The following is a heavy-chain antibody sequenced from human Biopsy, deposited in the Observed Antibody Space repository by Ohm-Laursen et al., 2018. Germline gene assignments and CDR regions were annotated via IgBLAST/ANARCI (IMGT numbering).Heavy chain of an antibody. V-gene: IGHV3-21*01. Sequence: GSLRLSCSASGFIFSTYTMNWVRQAPGEGLEWVSSISSRSSDIYYADSVKGRFTISRDNARNSLYLQMNSLRAEDTAVYYCGRGQTVAPGYYGMDVWGQGTTVTVSS. D-gene: IGHD4-17*01. CDR1: GFIFSTYT. CDR2: ISSRSSDI. CDR3: GRGQTVAPGYYGMDV. J-gene: IGHJ6*02.